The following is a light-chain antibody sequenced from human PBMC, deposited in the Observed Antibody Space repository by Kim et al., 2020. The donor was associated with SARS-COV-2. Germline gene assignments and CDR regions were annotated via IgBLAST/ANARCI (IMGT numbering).Light chain of an antibody. CDR1: KLGDKY. CDR3: QAWDSSTVV. Sequence: SESPGQTASITCSGDKLGDKYACWYQQKPGQSPVLVIYQHNKRPSGIPERFSGSNSGNTATLTISGTQAMDEADYYCQAWDSSTVVFGGGTQLTVL. CDR2: QHN. V-gene: IGLV3-1*01. J-gene: IGLJ2*01.